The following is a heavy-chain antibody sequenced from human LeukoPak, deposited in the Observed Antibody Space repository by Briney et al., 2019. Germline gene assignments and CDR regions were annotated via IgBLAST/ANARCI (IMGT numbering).Heavy chain of an antibody. CDR1: GFTFRNYA. Sequence: GGSLRLSCAASGFTFRNYAFNWVRQAPGKGLQWVSGISGSASSTYYADSVKGRFTISRDNSKNTLYLQMNSLRAEDTAVYYCAKGVRLRYFDWLFDLIDYWGQGTLVTVSS. V-gene: IGHV3-23*01. CDR2: ISGSASST. CDR3: AKGVRLRYFDWLFDLIDY. J-gene: IGHJ4*02. D-gene: IGHD3-9*01.